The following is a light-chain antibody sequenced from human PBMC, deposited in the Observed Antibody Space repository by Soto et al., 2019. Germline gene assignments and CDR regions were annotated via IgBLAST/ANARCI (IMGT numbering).Light chain of an antibody. Sequence: DIPMTQAPSSLSASVGDRVTITCRASQNIRTYLSWYQQKPGKAPNLLIYGTSTLQSGVPSRFSGSRSGTDFALTISSLQPEDFATYYCQQSYSATPITFGQGTRL. J-gene: IGKJ5*01. V-gene: IGKV1-39*01. CDR1: QNIRTY. CDR3: QQSYSATPIT. CDR2: GTS.